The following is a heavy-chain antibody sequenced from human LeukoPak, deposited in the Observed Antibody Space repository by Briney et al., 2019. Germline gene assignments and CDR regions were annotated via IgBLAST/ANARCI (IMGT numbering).Heavy chain of an antibody. D-gene: IGHD5-18*01. V-gene: IGHV4-34*01. J-gene: IGHJ5*02. CDR1: GGSFSGYY. CDR3: ARASGYSYGYTHH. Sequence: PSETLSLTCAVYGGSFSGYYWSWIRQPPGKGLEWIGEINHRGNTNYNPSLKSRVTLSVDTSKNQFSLKMTSVTAADTAVYYCARASGYSYGYTHHWGQGTLVTVSS. CDR2: INHRGNT.